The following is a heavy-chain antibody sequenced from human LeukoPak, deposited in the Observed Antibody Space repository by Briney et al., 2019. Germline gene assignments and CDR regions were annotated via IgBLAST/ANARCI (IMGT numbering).Heavy chain of an antibody. CDR2: IWYGGSNK. D-gene: IGHD6-13*01. Sequence: PGGSLRLSCAASGFTFSSYGMHWVRQAPGKGLEWVEVIWYGGSNKYYADSVKGRFTISRDNSKNTLYLQMNSLRAEDTAVYYCAKGVGQTAAEGAFDIWGQGTMVTVSS. CDR1: GFTFSSYG. J-gene: IGHJ3*02. V-gene: IGHV3-30*02. CDR3: AKGVGQTAAEGAFDI.